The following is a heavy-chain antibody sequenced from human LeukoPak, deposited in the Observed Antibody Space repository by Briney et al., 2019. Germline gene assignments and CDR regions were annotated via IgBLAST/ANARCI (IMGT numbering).Heavy chain of an antibody. CDR2: IYYSGST. CDR1: GGSISSYY. Sequence: SETLSLTCTVSGGSISSYYWSWIRQPAGKGLEWIGYIYYSGSTNYNPSLKSRVTISVDTSKNQFSLKLSSVTAADTAVYYCARQTAKRFDYWGQGTLVTVSS. V-gene: IGHV4-59*08. CDR3: ARQTAKRFDY. D-gene: IGHD5-24*01. J-gene: IGHJ4*02.